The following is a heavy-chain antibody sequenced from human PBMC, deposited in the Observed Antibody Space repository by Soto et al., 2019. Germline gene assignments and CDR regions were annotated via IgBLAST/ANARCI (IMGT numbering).Heavy chain of an antibody. CDR1: GGSVTNSSYY. V-gene: IGHV4-39*01. Sequence: PSETLSLTCTVSGGSVTNSSYYWRWNRQSPGKGLEWIGRVSYRGRSYSKSSVKSRVTVSVDTSKNRFSLSLNSVTASDTAVYFCVSQRTTVPTQAYFDYWGPGALVTVSS. CDR3: VSQRTTVPTQAYFDY. CDR2: VSYRGRS. J-gene: IGHJ4*02. D-gene: IGHD4-17*01.